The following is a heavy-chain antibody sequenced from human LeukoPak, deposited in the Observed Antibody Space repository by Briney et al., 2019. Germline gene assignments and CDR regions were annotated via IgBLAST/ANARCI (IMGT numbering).Heavy chain of an antibody. J-gene: IGHJ2*01. D-gene: IGHD7-27*01. Sequence: ASVKVSCKASGYTFTAYYIHWVRQAPGQGLEWMGWISPNSGGTDYAPKFQGRVTMTRDTSISTAYVELSSLTSDDTAVYYCAIQPWGSGNNWYFDLWGRGTLVTVSS. CDR2: ISPNSGGT. CDR3: AIQPWGSGNNWYFDL. V-gene: IGHV1-2*02. CDR1: GYTFTAYY.